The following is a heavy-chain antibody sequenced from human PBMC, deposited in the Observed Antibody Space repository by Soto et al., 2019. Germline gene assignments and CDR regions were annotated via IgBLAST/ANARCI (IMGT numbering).Heavy chain of an antibody. D-gene: IGHD6-19*01. CDR2: ISAYNGNT. CDR3: ARGYSSGWYTHYYYYGMDV. V-gene: IGHV1-18*01. J-gene: IGHJ6*02. Sequence: ASVKVSCKASGYTFTSYGISWVRQAPGQGLEWMGWISAYNGNTNYAQKLQGRVTMTTDTSTSTAYMELRSLRSDDTAVYYCARGYSSGWYTHYYYYGMDVWGQGTTVTFS. CDR1: GYTFTSYG.